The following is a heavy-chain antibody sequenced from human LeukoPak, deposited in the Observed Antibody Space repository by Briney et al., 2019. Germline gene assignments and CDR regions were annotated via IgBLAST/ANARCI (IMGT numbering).Heavy chain of an antibody. J-gene: IGHJ3*02. V-gene: IGHV4-59*08. D-gene: IGHD6-13*01. Sequence: PSETLSLTCTVSGGSINISYWSWIRQPPGKGLEWIGYIYYRGSTNYNPSLKSRVTISVDMSKNQYSLKLSSVTAADTAVYYCARSGVFTGYDAFDIWGQGTRVTVSS. CDR1: GGSINISY. CDR2: IYYRGST. CDR3: ARSGVFTGYDAFDI.